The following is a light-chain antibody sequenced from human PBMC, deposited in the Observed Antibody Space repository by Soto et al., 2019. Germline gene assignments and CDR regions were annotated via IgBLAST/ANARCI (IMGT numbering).Light chain of an antibody. CDR1: SSDVGGYNY. CDR2: EDT. Sequence: QSVLTQPPSASGSPGQSVTISCTGTSSDVGGYNYVSWYQQNPGKAPKLIIYEDTKRPSGVPDRFTGSKSGNTASLTVSGLQAEDEADYYCSLHAGSNNWAVFGGGTKLTVL. J-gene: IGLJ3*02. V-gene: IGLV2-8*01. CDR3: SLHAGSNNWAV.